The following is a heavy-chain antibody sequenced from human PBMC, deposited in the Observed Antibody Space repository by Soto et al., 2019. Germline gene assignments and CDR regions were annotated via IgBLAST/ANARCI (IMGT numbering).Heavy chain of an antibody. D-gene: IGHD2-8*01. CDR1: GGSISSYY. J-gene: IGHJ5*02. CDR3: ARTPIGSSNGVTCSNWFDP. Sequence: SETLSLTCTVSGGSISSYYWTWIRQPPGKGLEWIGFMYNSGSTHYNPSLKSRVTISLDTSKNQFSLKMRSVTAADTAVYYCARTPIGSSNGVTCSNWFDPWGQGTLVTVSS. CDR2: MYNSGST. V-gene: IGHV4-59*08.